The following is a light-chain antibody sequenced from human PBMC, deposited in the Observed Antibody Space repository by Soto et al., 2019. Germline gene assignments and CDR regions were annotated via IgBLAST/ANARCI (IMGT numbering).Light chain of an antibody. CDR3: QSYDSSLKV. CDR1: SSNIGAGYD. V-gene: IGLV1-40*01. J-gene: IGLJ2*01. Sequence: QPVLTQPPSVSGAPGQRVTISCTGSSSNIGAGYDVHWYQQLPGTAPKLLIYGNSNRPSGVPDLFSGSKSGTSASLAITGLQAEDEADYYCQSYDSSLKVFGGGTKLTVL. CDR2: GNS.